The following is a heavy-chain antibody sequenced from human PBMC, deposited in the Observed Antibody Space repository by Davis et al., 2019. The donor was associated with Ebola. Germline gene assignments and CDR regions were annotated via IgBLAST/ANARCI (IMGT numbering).Heavy chain of an antibody. J-gene: IGHJ4*02. CDR2: IKQDGSEK. D-gene: IGHD3-3*01. CDR3: ARDLLDLYYDFWSGYYRGDYFDY. V-gene: IGHV3-7*01. Sequence: PGGSLRLSCAASGFTFSSYWMSWVRQAPGKGLEWVANIKQDGSEKYYVDSVKGRFTISRDNAKNSLYLQMNSLRAEDTAVYYCARDLLDLYYDFWSGYYRGDYFDYWGQGTLVTVSS. CDR1: GFTFSSYW.